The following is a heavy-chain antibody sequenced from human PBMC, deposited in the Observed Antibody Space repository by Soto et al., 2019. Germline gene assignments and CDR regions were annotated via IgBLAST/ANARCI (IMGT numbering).Heavy chain of an antibody. CDR3: VTYYHYGSVFRFDS. Sequence: EVQLVESGGGLVQPGGSLRLSCAASGFIFPNYWMTWVRQAPGKGLEWVANLDGIGTEKYYMDSVKGRFTISRDNAKELLYLQMNDLRVEDTAVYYCVTYYHYGSVFRFDSWGQGTLVTVSS. J-gene: IGHJ5*01. CDR1: GFIFPNYW. CDR2: LDGIGTEK. D-gene: IGHD3-16*01. V-gene: IGHV3-7*01.